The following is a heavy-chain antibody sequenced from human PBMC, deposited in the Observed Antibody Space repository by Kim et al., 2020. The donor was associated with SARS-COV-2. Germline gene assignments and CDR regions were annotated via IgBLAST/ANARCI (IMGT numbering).Heavy chain of an antibody. J-gene: IGHJ3*01. CDR1: GQSFRSFW. Sequence: GESLKISCRLSGQSFRSFWIGWVRHMPGKGLEWIGIIYPGDSDTIYGPSFEGHVTISADQSISTAYQQWDSLKASDTAMYYCARHSYAEPPGPFHLWGQGTMVTVSS. V-gene: IGHV5-51*01. CDR3: ARHSYAEPPGPFHL. CDR2: IYPGDSDT. D-gene: IGHD2-2*01.